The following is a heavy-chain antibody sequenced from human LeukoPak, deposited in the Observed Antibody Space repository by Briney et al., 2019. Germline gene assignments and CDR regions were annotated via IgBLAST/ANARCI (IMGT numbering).Heavy chain of an antibody. J-gene: IGHJ3*02. V-gene: IGHV4-39*07. Sequence: SETLSLTCTVSGGSISSSSYYWGWIRQPPGKGLEWIGSIYYSGSTYYNPSLKSRVTISVDTSKNQFSLKLSSVTAADTAVYYCARGGVGATVTDAFDIWGQGTMVTVSS. CDR3: ARGGVGATVTDAFDI. CDR1: GGSISSSSYY. D-gene: IGHD1-26*01. CDR2: IYYSGST.